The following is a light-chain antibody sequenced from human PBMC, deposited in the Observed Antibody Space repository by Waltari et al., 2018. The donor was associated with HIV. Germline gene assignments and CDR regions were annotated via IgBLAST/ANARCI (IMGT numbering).Light chain of an antibody. CDR3: QSYDSSLSGSGV. CDR2: GHS. Sequence: QSVLTQPPSVSAAPGPMVTIPRPGTISKIGAGYGVTAYQPLPGTAPKLLLYGHSNRPSGVPYRFSGSKSGTAASLAITGLQAEDEADYYCQSYDSSLSGSGVFGGGTKLTVL. CDR1: ISKIGAGYG. V-gene: IGLV1-40*01. J-gene: IGLJ3*02.